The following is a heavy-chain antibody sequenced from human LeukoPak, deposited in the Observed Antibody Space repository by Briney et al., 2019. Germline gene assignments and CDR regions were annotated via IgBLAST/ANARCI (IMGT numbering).Heavy chain of an antibody. J-gene: IGHJ4*02. CDR3: ARARRGFLEWLAFDY. Sequence: SVKVSCKASGGTFSSYAISWVRQAPGQGLEWMGGIIPIFGTANYAQKFQGRVTITTDESTSTAYMELSSLRSEDTAVYYCARARRGFLEWLAFDYWGQGTLVTVSS. V-gene: IGHV1-69*05. D-gene: IGHD3-3*01. CDR1: GGTFSSYA. CDR2: IIPIFGTA.